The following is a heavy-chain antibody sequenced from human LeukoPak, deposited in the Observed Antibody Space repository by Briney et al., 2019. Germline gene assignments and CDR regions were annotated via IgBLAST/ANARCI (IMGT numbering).Heavy chain of an antibody. CDR2: INSDGSRT. J-gene: IGHJ4*02. CDR3: AKDAPSGYFDWLCPMDY. Sequence: QRGGSLRLSCAASGFTFSSYWMHWVRQAPGKGLVWVSRINSDGSRTTCADSVKGRFTISRDNAKHTLYLQMNSLRAEDTAVYYCAKDAPSGYFDWLCPMDYWGQGTLVTVSS. V-gene: IGHV3-74*01. CDR1: GFTFSSYW. D-gene: IGHD3-9*01.